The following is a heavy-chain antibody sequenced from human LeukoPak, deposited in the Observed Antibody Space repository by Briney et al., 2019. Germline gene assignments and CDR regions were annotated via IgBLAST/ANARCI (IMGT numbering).Heavy chain of an antibody. J-gene: IGHJ5*02. CDR1: SGSIGSSSYY. CDR2: IYYSGST. V-gene: IGHV4-61*01. Sequence: SETLSLTCAVSSGSIGSSSYYWSWLRQPPGKGLEWIGYIYYSGSTNYNPSLKSRVTISVDTSKNQFSLKLSSVTAADTAVYYCARVMGQWLVPVRDNWFDPWGQGTLVTVSS. D-gene: IGHD6-19*01. CDR3: ARVMGQWLVPVRDNWFDP.